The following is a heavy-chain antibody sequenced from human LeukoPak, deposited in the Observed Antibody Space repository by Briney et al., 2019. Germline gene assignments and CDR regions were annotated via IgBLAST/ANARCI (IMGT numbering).Heavy chain of an antibody. J-gene: IGHJ4*02. CDR2: ITGGGGDT. CDR3: AKGSSISRPYFFDY. D-gene: IGHD2-2*01. Sequence: GRSLRLSCAASGFSFSSYAMGWVRQAPGKGLEWVSAITGGGGDTFHADSVKGRFTISRDNSKSTLYMQVNSLRAEDTAVYYCAKGSSISRPYFFDYWGQGTLITVSS. V-gene: IGHV3-23*01. CDR1: GFSFSSYA.